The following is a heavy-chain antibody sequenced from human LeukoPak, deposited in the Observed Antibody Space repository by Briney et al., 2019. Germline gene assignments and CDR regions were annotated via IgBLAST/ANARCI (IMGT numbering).Heavy chain of an antibody. Sequence: GASVKVSCKASGYTFTDYYMYWVRQAPGQGLEWMGWINSNSGDPNYPQKFQGRVTMTRDTSISTAYMEMSSLTSDDTAVYYCARSARHCNNGVCFTDYYIDLWGKGTTVIVSS. D-gene: IGHD2-8*01. V-gene: IGHV1-2*02. CDR2: INSNSGDP. CDR1: GYTFTDYY. CDR3: ARSARHCNNGVCFTDYYIDL. J-gene: IGHJ6*03.